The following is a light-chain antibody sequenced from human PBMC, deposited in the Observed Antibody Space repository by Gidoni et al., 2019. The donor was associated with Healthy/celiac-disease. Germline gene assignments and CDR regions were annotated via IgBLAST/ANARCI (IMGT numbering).Light chain of an antibody. CDR2: AAA. CDR1: QSISSY. CDR3: QQSYSTPWT. Sequence: DIQMTQYPSSLSASVGDRVTITCRASQSISSYLTWYQQKPGKDPKLLIYAAASLQSGVPSRFSGSGSGTDFTLTISSLQPEDCATYYCQQSYSTPWTFGQGTKVEIK. J-gene: IGKJ1*01. V-gene: IGKV1-39*01.